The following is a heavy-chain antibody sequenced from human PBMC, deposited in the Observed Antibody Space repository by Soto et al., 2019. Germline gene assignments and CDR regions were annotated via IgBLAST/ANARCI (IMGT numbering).Heavy chain of an antibody. J-gene: IGHJ4*02. D-gene: IGHD5-18*01. CDR2: ISSSSSYI. CDR1: GFSVSSSH. CDR3: ARDQPGYSYGYGLGY. V-gene: IGHV3-21*01. Sequence: GGSLRLSCAASGFSVSSSHMNWVRQAPGKGLEWVSSISSSSSYIYYADSVKGRFTISRDNAKNSLYLQMNSLRAEDTAVYYCARDQPGYSYGYGLGYWGQGTLVTVSS.